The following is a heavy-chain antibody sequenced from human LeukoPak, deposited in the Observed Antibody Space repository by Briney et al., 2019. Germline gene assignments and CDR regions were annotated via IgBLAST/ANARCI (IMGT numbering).Heavy chain of an antibody. D-gene: IGHD2-2*01. Sequence: GRSLRLSCAASGFTFSSYAMHWVRQAPGKGLEWVAVISYDGSNKYYADSVKGRFTISRDNSKNTLYLQMNSLRAEDTAVYYCARGDIVVVPAAAYYYYYMDVWGKGTTVTVSS. J-gene: IGHJ6*03. CDR3: ARGDIVVVPAAAYYYYYMDV. CDR1: GFTFSSYA. CDR2: ISYDGSNK. V-gene: IGHV3-30-3*01.